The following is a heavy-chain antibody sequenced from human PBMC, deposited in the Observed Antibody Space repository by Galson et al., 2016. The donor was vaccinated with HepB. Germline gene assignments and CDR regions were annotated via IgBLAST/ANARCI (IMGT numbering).Heavy chain of an antibody. J-gene: IGHJ1*01. Sequence: SXKVSCKASGYTFTSYVIHWVRQAPGQGLEWMGWINAGNGNTKYSQKFQDRVTITRDTSASSAYMELSSLRSEDTAIYYCARGVTLFRAVIDLVYWGHGTLVTVSA. CDR3: ARGVTLFRAVIDLVY. D-gene: IGHD3-10*01. V-gene: IGHV1-3*01. CDR2: INAGNGNT. CDR1: GYTFTSYV.